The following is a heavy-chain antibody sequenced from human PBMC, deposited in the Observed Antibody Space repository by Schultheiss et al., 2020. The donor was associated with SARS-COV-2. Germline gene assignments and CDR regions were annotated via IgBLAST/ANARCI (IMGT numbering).Heavy chain of an antibody. Sequence: ASVKVSCKASGYTFTSYGISWVRQAPGQGLEWMGWISAYNGNTNYAQKLQGRVTMTTDTSTSTAYMELSRLRSDDTAVYYCARDPYSGYDSYYYYGMDVWGQGTTVTASS. CDR2: ISAYNGNT. V-gene: IGHV1-18*01. CDR1: GYTFTSYG. CDR3: ARDPYSGYDSYYYYGMDV. J-gene: IGHJ6*02. D-gene: IGHD5-12*01.